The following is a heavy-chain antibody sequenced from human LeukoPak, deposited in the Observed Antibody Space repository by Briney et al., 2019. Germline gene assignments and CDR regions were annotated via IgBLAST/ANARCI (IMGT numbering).Heavy chain of an antibody. CDR1: GGSISSSSYY. CDR2: IYYSGST. D-gene: IGHD6-19*01. J-gene: IGHJ4*02. V-gene: IGHV4-39*01. CDR3: ERQEQWPVDY. Sequence: SETLSLTCTVSGGSISSSSYYWGWIRQPPGKGLEWIGSIYYSGSTYYNPSLKSRVTISVDTSKNQFSLKLSSVTAADTAVYYCERQEQWPVDYWGQGTLVTVSS.